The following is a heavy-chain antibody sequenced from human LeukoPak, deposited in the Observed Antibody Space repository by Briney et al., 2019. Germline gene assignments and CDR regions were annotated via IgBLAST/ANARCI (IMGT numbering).Heavy chain of an antibody. V-gene: IGHV5-51*01. J-gene: IGHJ4*02. Sequence: GESLKISCQGSGYSFNNYWIGWVRQMPGKGLEWMGIIYPGDSGTRYSPSFQGQVIISADKSISTAYLQWNSLKASDTAMYYCARHVGHGYGYANDVYWGQGTLVTVSS. CDR2: IYPGDSGT. CDR1: GYSFNNYW. CDR3: ARHVGHGYGYANDVY. D-gene: IGHD3-16*01.